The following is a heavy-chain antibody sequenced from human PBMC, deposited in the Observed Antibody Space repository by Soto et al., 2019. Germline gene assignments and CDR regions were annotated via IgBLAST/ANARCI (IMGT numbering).Heavy chain of an antibody. J-gene: IGHJ5*02. CDR2: MYPSDSDT. D-gene: IGHD6-19*01. V-gene: IGHV5-51*01. CDR1: GYTFSTNW. CDR3: VRPVAGSRGRFDP. Sequence: GESLKISCKGSGYTFSTNWIGWVRQMPGKGLEWMGIMYPSDSDTRYSPSFQGQVTISTDKSLSAAYLQWSSLKASDTATYYGVRPVAGSRGRFDPWGQGTLVTVSS.